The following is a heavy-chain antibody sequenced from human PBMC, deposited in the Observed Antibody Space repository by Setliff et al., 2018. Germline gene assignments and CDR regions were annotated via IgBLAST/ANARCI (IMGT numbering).Heavy chain of an antibody. CDR1: GYTFSDYW. CDR2: IYPGDSDT. J-gene: IGHJ4*02. CDR3: ARDSGPPLDY. D-gene: IGHD6-25*01. V-gene: IGHV5-51*01. Sequence: GESLKISCRGSGYTFSDYWIGWVRQMPGKGLEWMGIIYPGDSDTRYSPSFEGQVPISADKSISTAYLQWRSLKASDTAMYYCARDSGPPLDYWGQGTLVTVSS.